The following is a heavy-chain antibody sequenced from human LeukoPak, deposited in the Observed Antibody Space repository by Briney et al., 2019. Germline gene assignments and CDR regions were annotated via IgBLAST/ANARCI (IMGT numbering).Heavy chain of an antibody. D-gene: IGHD2-15*01. CDR2: ISAYNGNA. V-gene: IGHV1-18*01. J-gene: IGHJ4*02. CDR3: ASRSTYCSGGSCYRIPFDY. Sequence: ASVKVSCKASGYTFTSYGISWVRQAPGQGLEWMGWISAYNGNANYAQKLQGRVTMTTDTSTNTAYMELRSLRSDDTAVYYCASRSTYCSGGSCYRIPFDYWGQGTLVTVSS. CDR1: GYTFTSYG.